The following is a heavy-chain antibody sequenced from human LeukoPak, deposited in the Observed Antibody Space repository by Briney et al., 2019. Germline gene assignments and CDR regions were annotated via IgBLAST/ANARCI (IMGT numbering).Heavy chain of an antibody. V-gene: IGHV3-23*01. CDR1: GFTFCSHA. CDR2: IYENGGTT. J-gene: IGHJ4*02. D-gene: IGHD3-9*01. Sequence: GGSLRLSCVGSGFTFCSHAMSWVRQAPEKGLEFVSGIYENGGTTYYADSVKGRFTISRDNSKNTLYLQMNSLRDEDTAVYYCAKGDTYYDLLTCFDFWGPGTLVTVSS. CDR3: AKGDTYYDLLTCFDF.